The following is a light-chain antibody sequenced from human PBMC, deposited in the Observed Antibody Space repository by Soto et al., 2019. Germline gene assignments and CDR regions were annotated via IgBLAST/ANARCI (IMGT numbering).Light chain of an antibody. Sequence: QSALTQPASVSGSPGQSITISCTGTSSDVGGYKYVSWYQQHPDKAPKLIIYDVTNRPSGISNRFSGSKSGNPASLTISGLQAEDEADYYCSSYTSSSSYVFGTGTKLTVL. V-gene: IGLV2-14*01. CDR2: DVT. CDR3: SSYTSSSSYV. CDR1: SSDVGGYKY. J-gene: IGLJ1*01.